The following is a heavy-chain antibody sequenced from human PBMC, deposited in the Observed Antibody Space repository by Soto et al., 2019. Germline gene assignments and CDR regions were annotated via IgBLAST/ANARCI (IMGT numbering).Heavy chain of an antibody. J-gene: IGHJ4*02. D-gene: IGHD6-13*01. CDR1: VFTFDDYA. CDR3: AKAYSSSWLYYFDY. CDR2: ISWNSGSI. Sequence: SLRLSCASSVFTFDDYAMHCVRQSPGKGLEWVSGISWNSGSIGYADSVKGRFTISRDNAKNSLYLQMNSLRAEDTALYYCAKAYSSSWLYYFDYWGQGTLVTVSS. V-gene: IGHV3-9*01.